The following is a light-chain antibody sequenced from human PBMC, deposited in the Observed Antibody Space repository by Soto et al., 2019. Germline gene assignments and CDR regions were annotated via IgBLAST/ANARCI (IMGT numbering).Light chain of an antibody. CDR3: MCYAGGNNWV. J-gene: IGLJ3*02. CDR1: SSDVGTHGY. V-gene: IGLV2-8*01. Sequence: QSALTQSPSASGSPGQSVTISCTGTSSDVGTHGYVSWYQQHAGKAPKLVIYDVTKRPSGVPDRFSGSKSGNTASLTVSGLQAEDEADYYCMCYAGGNNWVFGGGTKVTVL. CDR2: DVT.